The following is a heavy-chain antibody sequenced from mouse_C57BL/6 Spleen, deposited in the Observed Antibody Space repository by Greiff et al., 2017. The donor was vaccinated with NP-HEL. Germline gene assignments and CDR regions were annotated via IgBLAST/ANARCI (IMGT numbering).Heavy chain of an antibody. J-gene: IGHJ3*01. CDR1: GYTFTGYW. CDR3: ARGVYYDYDWFAY. Sequence: VQLQQSGAELMKPGASVKLSCKATGYTFTGYWIEWVKQRPGHGLEWIGEILPGSGSTNYNEKFKGKATFTADTSSNTAYMLLSSLATEDSAIYYCARGVYYDYDWFAYWGQGTLVTVSA. D-gene: IGHD2-4*01. V-gene: IGHV1-9*01. CDR2: ILPGSGST.